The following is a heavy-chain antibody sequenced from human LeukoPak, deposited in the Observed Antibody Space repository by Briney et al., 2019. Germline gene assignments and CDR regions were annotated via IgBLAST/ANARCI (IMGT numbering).Heavy chain of an antibody. D-gene: IGHD2-2*01. V-gene: IGHV6-1*01. J-gene: IGHJ6*02. CDR2: TYYRSKWYN. CDR1: GDSVSSNSAA. CDR3: ARGGGVVVPATLYYYYGMDV. Sequence: SRTLSLTCAISGDSVSSNSAAWNWIRQSPSRGLEWLGRTYYRSKWYNDYAVSVKSRITINPDTSKNQFSLQLNSVTPEDTAVYYCARGGGVVVPATLYYYYGMDVWGQGTTVTVSS.